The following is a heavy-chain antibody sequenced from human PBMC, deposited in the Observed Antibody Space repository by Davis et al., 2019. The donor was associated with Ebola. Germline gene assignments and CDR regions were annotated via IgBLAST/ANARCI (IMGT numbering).Heavy chain of an antibody. Sequence: GESLKISCAGSGFIFGNYAMGWVRQAPGKGLEWVSGISGSGGFTYYADSVKGRFTISRDNSKNTLHLQMNSLRTEDTALYYCVREIYNYVWLAYFHYWGQGTLVTVSS. V-gene: IGHV3-23*01. CDR3: VREIYNYVWLAYFHY. J-gene: IGHJ4*02. D-gene: IGHD3-16*01. CDR1: GFIFGNYA. CDR2: ISGSGGFT.